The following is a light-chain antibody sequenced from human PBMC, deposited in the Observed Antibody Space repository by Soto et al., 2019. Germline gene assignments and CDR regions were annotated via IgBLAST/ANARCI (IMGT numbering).Light chain of an antibody. J-gene: IGKJ2*01. Sequence: IQMTQSPSSLSASVGGRVTITGRASQSILAYLNWYQVKLGKPPRLLIFSASNLQSGVPPRFNGSGSGTDFALTIGGVEPDDAATYYCQQTYATAFTFGQGTNL. CDR2: SAS. CDR1: QSILAY. V-gene: IGKV1-39*01. CDR3: QQTYATAFT.